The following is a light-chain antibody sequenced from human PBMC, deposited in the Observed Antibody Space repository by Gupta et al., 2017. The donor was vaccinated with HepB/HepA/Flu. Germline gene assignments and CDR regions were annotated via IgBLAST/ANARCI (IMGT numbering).Light chain of an antibody. CDR2: DDR. CDR1: DIGTKN. Sequence: SYVLTQSPSVSVASGKTARITCGGNDIGTKNVHWYQQRPGQATVLVIYDDRDRPSGIPERISGSNSGNTATLTISRVEAGDEADYYCQVWDRLSDHVVFGGGTKLTVL. V-gene: IGLV3-21*03. CDR3: QVWDRLSDHVV. J-gene: IGLJ2*01.